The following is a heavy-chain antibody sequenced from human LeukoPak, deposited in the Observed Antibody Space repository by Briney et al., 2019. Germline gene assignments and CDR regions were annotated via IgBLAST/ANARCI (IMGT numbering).Heavy chain of an antibody. J-gene: IGHJ4*02. CDR1: GGSISSYY. CDR2: IYYSGST. V-gene: IGHV4-59*12. D-gene: IGHD3-10*01. Sequence: SETLSLTCTVSGGSISSYYWSWIRQPPGKGLEWIGYIYYSGSTNYNPSLKSRVTISVDKSKNQFSLKLSSVTAADTAVYYRARMVRGVISWDVGQFDYWGQGTLVTVSS. CDR3: ARMVRGVISWDVGQFDY.